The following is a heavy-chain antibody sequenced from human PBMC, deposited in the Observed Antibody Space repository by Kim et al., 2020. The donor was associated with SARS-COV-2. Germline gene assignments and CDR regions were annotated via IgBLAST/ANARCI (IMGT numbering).Heavy chain of an antibody. Sequence: ADSVKGRFTSTRDNSKNTLYLQMNSLRAEDTAVYYCAKDYYYDSSGCFDYWGQGTLVTVSS. J-gene: IGHJ4*02. D-gene: IGHD3-22*01. CDR3: AKDYYYDSSGCFDY. V-gene: IGHV3-23*01.